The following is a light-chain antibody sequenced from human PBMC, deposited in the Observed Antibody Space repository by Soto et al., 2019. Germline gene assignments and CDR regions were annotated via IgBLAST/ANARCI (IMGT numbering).Light chain of an antibody. V-gene: IGLV1-44*01. Sequence: QSVLTQPPSASGTPGQRVTISCSGSSSNIGSSNVNWYQQLPGTAPKLLIYTNNKRPSGVPDRFSGYKSGTSASLAITGLQADDEADYYCPSYESSSLSGFVFGSGNKVTV. J-gene: IGLJ1*01. CDR1: SSNIGSSN. CDR2: TNN. CDR3: PSYESSSLSGFV.